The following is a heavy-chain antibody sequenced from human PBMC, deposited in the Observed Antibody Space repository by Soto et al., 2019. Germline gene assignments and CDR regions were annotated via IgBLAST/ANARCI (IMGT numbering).Heavy chain of an antibody. J-gene: IGHJ3*02. Sequence: QVQLVQSGAEVKKHGASVKVSCKASGYTFTGYYMHWVRQAPGPGLEWMGWINPNSGGTNYAQKFQGWVTMTRDTSISTAYMELSRLRSDDTAVYYCARTGLNINSGWDDDAFDIWGQGTMVTVSS. V-gene: IGHV1-2*04. D-gene: IGHD6-19*01. CDR3: ARTGLNINSGWDDDAFDI. CDR1: GYTFTGYY. CDR2: INPNSGGT.